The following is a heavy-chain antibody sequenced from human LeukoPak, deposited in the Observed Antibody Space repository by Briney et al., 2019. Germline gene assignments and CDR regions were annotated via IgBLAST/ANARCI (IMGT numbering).Heavy chain of an antibody. J-gene: IGHJ6*02. D-gene: IGHD5-12*01. Sequence: GGSLRLSCAASGFTFSSYAMSWVGQAPGKGLEWVSSISGSGGSTYYADSVKGRFTISRDNSKNTLYLQMNSLRAEDTAVYYCAKDGYSLGPSFYYYYYGMDVWGQGTTVTVSS. CDR3: AKDGYSLGPSFYYYYYGMDV. V-gene: IGHV3-23*01. CDR1: GFTFSSYA. CDR2: ISGSGGST.